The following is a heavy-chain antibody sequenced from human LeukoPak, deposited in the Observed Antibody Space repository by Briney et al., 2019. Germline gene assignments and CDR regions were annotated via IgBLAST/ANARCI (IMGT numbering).Heavy chain of an antibody. V-gene: IGHV3-30*02. Sequence: GGSLRLSCAASGFTFSNYGMHWVRQAPGKGLEWLAFIRFDGGKTYYADSVTGRFTIPRDNSKNTLYVQLNSLRAEDTAVYHCAKAPTGRYYFDLWGQRTLVTVSS. CDR2: IRFDGGKT. J-gene: IGHJ4*02. CDR3: AKAPTGRYYFDL. CDR1: GFTFSNYG. D-gene: IGHD3-10*01.